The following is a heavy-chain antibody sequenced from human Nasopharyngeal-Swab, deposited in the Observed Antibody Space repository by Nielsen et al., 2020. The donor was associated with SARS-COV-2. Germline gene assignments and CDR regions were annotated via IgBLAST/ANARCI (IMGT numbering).Heavy chain of an antibody. CDR2: LYPRDSDT. J-gene: IGHJ6*02. CDR1: GYSFTSYW. CDR3: VRPEGVTTSFKYYFQYGMDV. Sequence: GESLKISCKGSGYSFTSYWIAWVRQMPGKGLEWMVILYPRDSDTRYSPSFQGQVTISADKSISTAYLQWSSLKASDTAMYYCVRPEGVTTSFKYYFQYGMDVWGQGTMVTVPS. D-gene: IGHD4-11*01. V-gene: IGHV5-51*01.